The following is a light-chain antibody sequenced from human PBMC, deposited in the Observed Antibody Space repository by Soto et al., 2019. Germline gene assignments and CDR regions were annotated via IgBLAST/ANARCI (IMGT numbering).Light chain of an antibody. V-gene: IGLV1-36*01. CDR3: AAWDDSLNAYV. Sequence: QSVLTQPPSVSEAPRQRVTISCSGSSSNIGNNAVNWYQQLPGQAPKIVIYYDDLLTSGVSDRFSGSKSGTSASLAISDVQSDDEADYYCAAWDDSLNAYVFGSGTKVTVL. J-gene: IGLJ1*01. CDR2: YDD. CDR1: SSNIGNNA.